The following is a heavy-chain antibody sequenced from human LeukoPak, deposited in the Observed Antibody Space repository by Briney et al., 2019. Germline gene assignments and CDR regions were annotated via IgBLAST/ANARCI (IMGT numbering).Heavy chain of an antibody. CDR2: IIPIFGTA. CDR1: GGTFSSYA. Sequence: GASVKVSCKASGGTFSSYAISWVRQAPGQGLEWMGGIIPIFGTANYAQKFQGRVTITADKSTSTAYMELSSLRSEDTAVYYCARDVGYSSSPTYYYYYYYMDVWGKGTTVTVSS. V-gene: IGHV1-69*06. D-gene: IGHD6-6*01. J-gene: IGHJ6*03. CDR3: ARDVGYSSSPTYYYYYYYMDV.